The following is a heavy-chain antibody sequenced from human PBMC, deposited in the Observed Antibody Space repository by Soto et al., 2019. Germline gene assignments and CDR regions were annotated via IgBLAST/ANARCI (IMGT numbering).Heavy chain of an antibody. Sequence: QVQLVESGGGVVQPGRSLRLSCAASGFTFSSYGMHWVRQAPGQGLAWVAVIWYDGSNKYYADSVKGRFTISRDNSKNTLDLQMNSLRAEDTAVYYCARDGGAAAGGPYYDYGMDVWGQGTTVTVSS. D-gene: IGHD6-13*01. V-gene: IGHV3-33*01. J-gene: IGHJ6*02. CDR3: ARDGGAAAGGPYYDYGMDV. CDR1: GFTFSSYG. CDR2: IWYDGSNK.